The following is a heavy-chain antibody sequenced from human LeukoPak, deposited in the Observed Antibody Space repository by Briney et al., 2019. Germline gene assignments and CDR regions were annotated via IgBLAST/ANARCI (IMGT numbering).Heavy chain of an antibody. J-gene: IGHJ6*03. CDR2: INPTGGST. CDR1: GYTFTSYY. D-gene: IGHD3-10*01. Sequence: GASVKVSCKASGYTFTSYYMHWVRQAPGQGLEWMGLINPTGGSTGYAQKFQGRVTMTRDTSISTAYMELSRLRSDDTAVYYCAITYGSGSSDYYYYYYMDVWGKGTTVTISS. V-gene: IGHV1-2*06. CDR3: AITYGSGSSDYYYYYYMDV.